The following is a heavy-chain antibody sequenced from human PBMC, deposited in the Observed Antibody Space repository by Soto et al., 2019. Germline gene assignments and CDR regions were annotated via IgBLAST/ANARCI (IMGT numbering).Heavy chain of an antibody. CDR3: ANPRTPCFRDYGTVFDY. D-gene: IGHD4-17*01. V-gene: IGHV3-23*01. CDR1: GFTFSSYA. Sequence: GGSLRLSCAASGFTFSSYAMSGVRQAPGKGLEWGSAGSGSGGSTYYADSVKCRFTIPRGNSKNTLYLQMNSLRAEDTEEYYCANPRTPCFRDYGTVFDYWGQGTLVTVSS. CDR2: GSGSGGST. J-gene: IGHJ4*02.